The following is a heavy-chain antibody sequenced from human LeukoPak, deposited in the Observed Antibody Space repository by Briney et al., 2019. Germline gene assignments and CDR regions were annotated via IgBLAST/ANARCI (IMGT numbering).Heavy chain of an antibody. CDR2: ISGSGGST. CDR3: AKDLHTYYDILTGSER. V-gene: IGHV3-23*01. J-gene: IGHJ4*02. CDR1: GFTFSSYA. Sequence: GGSLRLSCAASGFTFSSYAMSWVRQAPGKGLEWVSAISGSGGSTYYADSVKGRFTISRDNSKNTLYLQMNSLRAEDTAVYYCAKDLHTYYDILTGSERWGQGTLVTVSS. D-gene: IGHD3-9*01.